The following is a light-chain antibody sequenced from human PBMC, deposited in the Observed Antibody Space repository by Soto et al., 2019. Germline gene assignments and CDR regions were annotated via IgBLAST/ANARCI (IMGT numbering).Light chain of an antibody. V-gene: IGKV3-15*01. J-gene: IGKJ1*01. Sequence: EIVMTQSPATLSVSPGERATLSCRASQSVSSNLAWYQQKPGQAPRLLIYGASTRATGIPARFSGSGSGTEFTLTISSLQSEDFAFYYCQQYNNRPTFGQGTKVEIK. CDR3: QQYNNRPT. CDR2: GAS. CDR1: QSVSSN.